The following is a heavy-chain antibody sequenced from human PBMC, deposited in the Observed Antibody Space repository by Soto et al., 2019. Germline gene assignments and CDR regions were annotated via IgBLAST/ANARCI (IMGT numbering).Heavy chain of an antibody. CDR3: AKDPRSWFDP. J-gene: IGHJ5*02. CDR2: ISGSGGST. CDR1: GFTFSSFG. Sequence: EVQLMESGGGLVQPGGSLRLSCAASGFTFSSFGMSWVRQAPGKGLEWVSAISGSGGSTYYAASVKGRFTISRDNSENTLYLHMNSLRVDDTAVYYCAKDPRSWFDPWGQGTLVTVSS. V-gene: IGHV3-23*01.